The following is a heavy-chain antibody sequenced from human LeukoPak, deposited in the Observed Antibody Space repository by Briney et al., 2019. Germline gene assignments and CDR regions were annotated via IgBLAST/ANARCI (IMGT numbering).Heavy chain of an antibody. CDR2: MNPNSGNT. CDR3: ARGRRGYSYGRAHDY. Sequence: ASVKVSCKASGYPFNNYDINWVRQATGQGLEWMGWMNPNSGNTGYAQKFQGRVTMTRNTSISTAYMELSSLRSEDTAVYYCARGRRGYSYGRAHDYWGQGTLVTVSS. CDR1: GYPFNNYD. V-gene: IGHV1-8*01. J-gene: IGHJ4*02. D-gene: IGHD5-18*01.